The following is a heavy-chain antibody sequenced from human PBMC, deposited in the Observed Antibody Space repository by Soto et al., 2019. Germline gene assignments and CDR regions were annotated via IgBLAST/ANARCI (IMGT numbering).Heavy chain of an antibody. J-gene: IGHJ3*02. V-gene: IGHV1-69*13. CDR1: GGTFSSYA. Sequence: GASVKVSCKASGGTFSSYAISWVRQAPGQGLEWMGGIIPIFGTANYAQKSQGRVTITADESTSTAYMELSSLRSEDTAVYYCARGLRCSGGSCHDAFDIWGQGTMVTVSS. D-gene: IGHD2-15*01. CDR3: ARGLRCSGGSCHDAFDI. CDR2: IIPIFGTA.